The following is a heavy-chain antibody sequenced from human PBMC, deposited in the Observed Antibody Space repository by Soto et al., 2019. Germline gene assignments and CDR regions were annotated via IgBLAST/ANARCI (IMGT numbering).Heavy chain of an antibody. CDR3: ARKVSSSGTGHYYYYGMDV. J-gene: IGHJ6*02. Sequence: PSDTPYITCTVSGGYISSSSYYWGWSRQPPGKGLEWIGSIYYSGSTYYNPSLKSRVTISVDTSKNQFSLKLSSVTAADTAVYYCARKVSSSGTGHYYYYGMDVWGQGTTVTVSS. CDR1: GGYISSSSYY. CDR2: IYYSGST. V-gene: IGHV4-39*01. D-gene: IGHD6-13*01.